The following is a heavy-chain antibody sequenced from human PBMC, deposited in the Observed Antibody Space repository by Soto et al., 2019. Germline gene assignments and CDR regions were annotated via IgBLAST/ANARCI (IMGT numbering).Heavy chain of an antibody. V-gene: IGHV4-59*01. J-gene: IGHJ6*02. CDR1: CGSISSYY. Sequence: SQTMSLTCSASCGSISSYYCRCLREPLGKGLEWIGYIYYSGSTNYNPSHKSRVPISVDTSKNQFSLKLSSVTAADTAVYYCAGVGSTMVRGRYYYGMDVWGQGTTVTVSS. CDR3: AGVGSTMVRGRYYYGMDV. D-gene: IGHD3-10*01. CDR2: IYYSGST.